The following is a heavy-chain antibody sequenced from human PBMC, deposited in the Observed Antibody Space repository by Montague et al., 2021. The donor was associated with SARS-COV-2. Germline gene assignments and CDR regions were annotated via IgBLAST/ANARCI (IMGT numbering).Heavy chain of an antibody. CDR1: GGSITNNIDD. CDR2: IYYTGNT. Sequence: SDTLSLTCTVSGGSITNNIDDWAWIRQPPGKGLEWIGSIYYTGNTYYSPSLKSRVTISVDTSKNQFSLKLNSVTAADTSVYFCARHDARGDCPYTTCLGALDIWGQGTMVTVSS. CDR3: ARHDARGDCPYTTCLGALDI. V-gene: IGHV4-39*01. J-gene: IGHJ3*02. D-gene: IGHD3-16*01.